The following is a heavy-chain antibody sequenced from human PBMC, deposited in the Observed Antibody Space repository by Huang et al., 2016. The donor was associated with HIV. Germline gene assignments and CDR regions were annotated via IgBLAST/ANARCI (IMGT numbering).Heavy chain of an antibody. Sequence: QVQLRQWGAGLVKPSETLSLTCAVYGGSFSGYYWTWIGQSPGKGLEWIGEINHRGKTNYQPSLKSGVTISKETAKNQFSLQLTSVSAADTGVYFCAREKAADSAWYGVYYFDYWGEGALVTVTS. CDR1: GGSFSGYY. J-gene: IGHJ4*02. D-gene: IGHD6-19*01. CDR2: INHRGKT. CDR3: AREKAADSAWYGVYYFDY. V-gene: IGHV4-34*01.